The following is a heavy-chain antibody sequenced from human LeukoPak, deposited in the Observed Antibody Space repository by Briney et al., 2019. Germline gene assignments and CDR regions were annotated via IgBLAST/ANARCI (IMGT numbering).Heavy chain of an antibody. CDR1: GGSITNYY. V-gene: IGHV4-4*07. CDR2: ISSRGDT. D-gene: IGHD4-17*01. Sequence: SETLSLTCIVSGGSITNYYWNWIRQPAGKGLQWIGRISSRGDTNYNPSLKSRVIMSVDTSKNQFSLKLHSLTAADTAVYYCAREYGDFDYWGRGTLVTVSS. J-gene: IGHJ4*02. CDR3: AREYGDFDY.